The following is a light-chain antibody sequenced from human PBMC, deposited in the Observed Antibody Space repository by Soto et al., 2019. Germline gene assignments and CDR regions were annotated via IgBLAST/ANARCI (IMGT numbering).Light chain of an antibody. CDR2: AAS. Sequence: DIQMTQTPPSLSASVGDRVTITCRASQGISKYLAWYQHKPGKVPKLLIYAASTLQSGVPSRFSGSGSGTDFTLTISSLQPEDVATYYCQKYDSAPLVTFGPGTRVDVK. J-gene: IGKJ3*01. CDR1: QGISKY. CDR3: QKYDSAPLVT. V-gene: IGKV1-27*01.